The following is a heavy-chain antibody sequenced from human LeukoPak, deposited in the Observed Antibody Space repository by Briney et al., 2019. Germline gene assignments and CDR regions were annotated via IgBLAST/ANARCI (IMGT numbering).Heavy chain of an antibody. CDR3: ASQTQVARGSYSLGFDP. D-gene: IGHD1-26*01. CDR1: GYSISSGYY. Sequence: SETLSLTCTVSGYSISSGYYWGWIRQPPGKGLEWIGSIYYSGSTYYNPSLKSRVTISVDTSKNQFSLKLSSVTAADTAVYYCASQTQVARGSYSLGFDPWGQGTLVTVSS. CDR2: IYYSGST. V-gene: IGHV4-38-2*02. J-gene: IGHJ5*02.